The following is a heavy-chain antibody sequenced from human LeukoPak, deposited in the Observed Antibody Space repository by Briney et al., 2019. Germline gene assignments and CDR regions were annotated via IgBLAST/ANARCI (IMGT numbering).Heavy chain of an antibody. CDR1: GFTFSTYW. CDR2: INSDGSGT. J-gene: IGHJ4*02. CDR3: ARVGYNYGLDN. V-gene: IGHV3-74*01. D-gene: IGHD5-18*01. Sequence: PWGFLRLSCAASGFTFSTYWMHWVRQAPGKGLVWVSRINSDGSGTSYADSVKGRFTISRDNARDTLYLQMNSLRAEDTAIYYCARVGYNYGLDNWGQGTLVTVSS.